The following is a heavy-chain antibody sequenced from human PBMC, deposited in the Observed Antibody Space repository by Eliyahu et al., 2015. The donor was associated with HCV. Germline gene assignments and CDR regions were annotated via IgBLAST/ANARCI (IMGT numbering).Heavy chain of an antibody. CDR2: IISDGSLT. D-gene: IGHD1-1*01. Sequence: EVQLVESGGGLVQPGXSLSLSCAASXFTFRNSWMHWVRQAPGKGLVWVSRIISDGSLTTYADSVKGRFTISRDNAKNTLYLQMNSLRPEDTAVYYCARRDTALELSFNPWGQGTLVTVSS. J-gene: IGHJ5*02. V-gene: IGHV3-74*01. CDR1: XFTFRNSW. CDR3: ARRDTALELSFNP.